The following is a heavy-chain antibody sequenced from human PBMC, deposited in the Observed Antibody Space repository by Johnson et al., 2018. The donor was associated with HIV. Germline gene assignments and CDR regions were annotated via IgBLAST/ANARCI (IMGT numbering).Heavy chain of an antibody. CDR1: GLTVSDNY. V-gene: IGHV3-20*04. J-gene: IGHJ3*02. Sequence: VQLVESGGGLVEPGGSLRLSCAASGLTVSDNYMSWVRQAPGKGLEWVSGINWKGGSTGNADSVKGRFTISRDNAKNSLYLQMNSLRPEDTAVYFCARGGGCGGDCYSGYDAFDIWGQGTMVTVSS. D-gene: IGHD2-21*01. CDR3: ARGGGCGGDCYSGYDAFDI. CDR2: INWKGGST.